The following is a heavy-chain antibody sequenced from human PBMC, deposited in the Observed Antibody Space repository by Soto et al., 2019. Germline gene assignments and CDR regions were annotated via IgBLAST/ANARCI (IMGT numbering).Heavy chain of an antibody. CDR3: TREGGGDSGYDAHIDY. CDR1: GFTFSSYA. D-gene: IGHD5-12*01. J-gene: IGHJ4*02. CDR2: ISSNGGST. V-gene: IGHV3-64*01. Sequence: EVPLVESGGGLVQPGGSLRLSCAASGFTFSSYAMHWVRQAPGKGLEYVSAISSNGGSTYYANSVKGRFTISRDNSKNALDHQMGSLKAEDMAVYYCTREGGGDSGYDAHIDYWGKGTVVTVSS.